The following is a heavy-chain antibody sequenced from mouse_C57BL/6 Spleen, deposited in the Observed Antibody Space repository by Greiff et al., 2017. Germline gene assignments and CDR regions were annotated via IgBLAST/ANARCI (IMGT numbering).Heavy chain of an antibody. D-gene: IGHD2-4*01. Sequence: VKVVESGAELAKPGASVKLSCKASGYTFTSYWMHWVKQRPGQGLEWIGYINPRSGYTKYNQKFKDKATLTADKSSSTAYMQLSSLTYEDSAVYYGARSLYYDYDEAWFAYWGQGTLVTVSA. V-gene: IGHV1-7*01. CDR3: ARSLYYDYDEAWFAY. CDR2: INPRSGYT. J-gene: IGHJ3*01. CDR1: GYTFTSYW.